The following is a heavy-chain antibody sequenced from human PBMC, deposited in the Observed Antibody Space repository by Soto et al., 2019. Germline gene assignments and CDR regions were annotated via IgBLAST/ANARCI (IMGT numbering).Heavy chain of an antibody. J-gene: IGHJ4*02. CDR2: TSYDGSNK. CDR1: GFTFSSFA. V-gene: IGHV3-30-3*01. Sequence: GSLRLSCAGSGFTFSSFAMSWVRQAPGEGLEWVAATSYDGSNKYYADSVKGRFIISRDNSKNTLDLLLNTLRAEDTAVYYCAGVYYGGNSVNNYWGQGTPVSVSS. D-gene: IGHD2-8*01. CDR3: AGVYYGGNSVNNY.